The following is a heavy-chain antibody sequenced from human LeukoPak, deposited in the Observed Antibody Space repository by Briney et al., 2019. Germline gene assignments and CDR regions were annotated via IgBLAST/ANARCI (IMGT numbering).Heavy chain of an antibody. D-gene: IGHD5-18*01. V-gene: IGHV1-69*06. CDR1: GGTFSSYA. CDR3: ARGTAYSYGSFDY. Sequence: SVKVSCKASGGTFSSYAISWVRQAPGQGLEWMGGIIPTFGTANYAQKFQGRVTITADKSTSTAYMELSSLRSEDTAVYYCARGTAYSYGSFDYWGQGTLVTVSS. CDR2: IIPTFGTA. J-gene: IGHJ4*02.